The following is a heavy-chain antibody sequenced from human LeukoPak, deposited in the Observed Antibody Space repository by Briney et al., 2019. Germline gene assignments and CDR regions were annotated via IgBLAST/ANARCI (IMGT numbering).Heavy chain of an antibody. CDR1: GYTFTSYD. Sequence: ASVKVSCKASGYTFTSYDINWVRQATGQGLEWMGWMNPNSGNTGYAQKFQGRVTITRNTSISTAYMELSSLRSEDTAVYYCARGKDFWSGQDYWGQGTLVTVSS. J-gene: IGHJ4*02. CDR3: ARGKDFWSGQDY. D-gene: IGHD3-3*01. CDR2: MNPNSGNT. V-gene: IGHV1-8*03.